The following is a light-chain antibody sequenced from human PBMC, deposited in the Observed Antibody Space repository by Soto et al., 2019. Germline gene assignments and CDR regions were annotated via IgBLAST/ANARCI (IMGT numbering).Light chain of an antibody. CDR1: KLGDKY. CDR2: QDT. CDR3: QAWDSSKVV. J-gene: IGLJ2*01. Sequence: SYELTQPPSVSVSPGQTASISCSGDKLGDKYASWYQQKPGQSPVLVIYQDTKRPSGIPERFSGSNSGITATLTITGTQAMDEADYYCQAWDSSKVVFGGGTKLTVL. V-gene: IGLV3-1*01.